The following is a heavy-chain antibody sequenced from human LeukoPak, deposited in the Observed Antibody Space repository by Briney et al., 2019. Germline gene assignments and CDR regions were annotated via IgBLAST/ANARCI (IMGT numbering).Heavy chain of an antibody. D-gene: IGHD2-2*01. Sequence: GGSLRLSCAASGFTFSSYEMNWVRQAPGKGLEWVSAISGSGDSAYYADSVKGRFTISRDNSRNTLYLQMNSLRAGDTAVYYCAKSFRSTSLDYWGQGTLVTVSS. CDR2: ISGSGDSA. CDR3: AKSFRSTSLDY. V-gene: IGHV3-23*01. CDR1: GFTFSSYE. J-gene: IGHJ4*02.